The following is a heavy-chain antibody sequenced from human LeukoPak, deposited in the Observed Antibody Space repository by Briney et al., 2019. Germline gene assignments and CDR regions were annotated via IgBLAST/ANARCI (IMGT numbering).Heavy chain of an antibody. CDR2: IAHHGNDK. V-gene: IGHV3-30*02. Sequence: PGGSLRLSCAASGFTLRSYSMNWVRQAPGKGLEWVAYIAHHGNDKYYVDSVKGRFTISRDNSKRTLYLQMNSLRPDDTAVYYCAKDGSWSCTDWGQGTLVTVSS. CDR1: GFTLRSYS. J-gene: IGHJ4*02. CDR3: AKDGSWSCTD. D-gene: IGHD2-8*02.